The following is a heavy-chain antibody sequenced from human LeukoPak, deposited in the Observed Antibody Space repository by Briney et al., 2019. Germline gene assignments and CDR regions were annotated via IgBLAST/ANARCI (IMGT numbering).Heavy chain of an antibody. D-gene: IGHD6-13*01. V-gene: IGHV3-30-3*01. CDR1: GFTFSSYA. CDR2: ISYDGSNK. CDR3: ARGGSSSRGLDP. J-gene: IGHJ5*02. Sequence: GGSLRLSCAASGFTFSSYAMHWVRQAPGKGLEWVAVISYDGSNKYYADSVKGRFTISRDNSKNTLYLQMNSLRAEDTAVYYCARGGSSSRGLDPWGQGTLVTVSS.